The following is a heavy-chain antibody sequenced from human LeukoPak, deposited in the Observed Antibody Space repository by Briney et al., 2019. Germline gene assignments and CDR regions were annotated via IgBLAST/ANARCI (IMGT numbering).Heavy chain of an antibody. Sequence: GGSLRLSCAASGFTFSSYGMHWVRQAPGKGLEWVASIKQDGSEKYYVDSVKGRFTISRDNAKNSLYLRMNSLRAEDTAVFYCARDTAYELELRGCFDYWGQGTPVTVSS. V-gene: IGHV3-7*03. D-gene: IGHD1-7*01. CDR2: IKQDGSEK. CDR3: ARDTAYELELRGCFDY. J-gene: IGHJ4*02. CDR1: GFTFSSYG.